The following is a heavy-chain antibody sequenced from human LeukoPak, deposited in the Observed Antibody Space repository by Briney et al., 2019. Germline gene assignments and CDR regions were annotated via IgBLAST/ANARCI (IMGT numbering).Heavy chain of an antibody. Sequence: SETLSLTCAVYGGSFSGYYWSWIRQPPGKGLEWIGEINHSGSTNYNPSLKSRVTISVDTSKNQFSLKLSSVTAADTAVYYCARGSVIVVVTANMGAYYFDYWGQGTLVIVSS. D-gene: IGHD2-21*02. CDR1: GGSFSGYY. J-gene: IGHJ4*02. CDR3: ARGSVIVVVTANMGAYYFDY. CDR2: INHSGST. V-gene: IGHV4-34*01.